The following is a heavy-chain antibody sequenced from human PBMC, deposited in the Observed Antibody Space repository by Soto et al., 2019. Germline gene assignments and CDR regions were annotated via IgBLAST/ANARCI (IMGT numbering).Heavy chain of an antibody. J-gene: IGHJ4*02. V-gene: IGHV4-59*01. Sequence: PSETLSLTCNVSGVTIRGYYWNWIRQPPGKTLEWIGSIYYTGGTNYNPSLKSRVTISVDTSKNHFSLKFNSLTAAETAVYYCASGTLSTKEAHEHWGQGTLVT. CDR3: ASGTLSTKEAHEH. CDR2: IYYTGGT. CDR1: GVTIRGYY.